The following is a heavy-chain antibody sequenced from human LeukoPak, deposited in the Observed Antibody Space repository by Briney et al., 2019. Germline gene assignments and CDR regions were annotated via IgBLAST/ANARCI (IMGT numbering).Heavy chain of an antibody. V-gene: IGHV3-15*01. Sequence: GGSLRLSCAASGFTFINAWMAWVRQAPGKGLEWAGRIKAKAHGGTIEYAAPVKGRFTISRDDSKNTLYLQMNSLKTEDTAVYYCTTDSSGYWGQGILVTVSS. CDR1: GFTFINAW. J-gene: IGHJ4*02. CDR2: IKAKAHGGTI. CDR3: TTDSSGY.